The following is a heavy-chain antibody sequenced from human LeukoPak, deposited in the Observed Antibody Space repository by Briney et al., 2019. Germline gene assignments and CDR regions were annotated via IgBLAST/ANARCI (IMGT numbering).Heavy chain of an antibody. CDR3: ATGPHYYYYMDV. CDR1: GYTLTELS. V-gene: IGHV1-24*01. Sequence: ASVKVSSKVSGYTLTELSMRWVRQAPGKGLEWMGGFDPEDGETIYAQKFQGRVTMTEDTSTDTAYMELSSLRSEDTAVYYCATGPHYYYYMDVWGKGTTVTVSS. J-gene: IGHJ6*03. CDR2: FDPEDGET.